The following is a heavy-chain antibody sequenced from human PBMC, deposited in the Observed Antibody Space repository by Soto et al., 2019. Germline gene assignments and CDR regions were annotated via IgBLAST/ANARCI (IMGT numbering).Heavy chain of an antibody. CDR1: GYRVRGYF. V-gene: IGHV1-2*02. Sequence: PSCWAACERAGYRVRGYFMQWVGQAQGQGLEWMGWINPNSGGTNYAQKFQGRVTMTRDTSISTAYMELSRLRSDDTAVYYCARDEGPAYYDILTGYYIYYGMDVWGQGTTVTV. CDR2: INPNSGGT. J-gene: IGHJ6*02. CDR3: ARDEGPAYYDILTGYYIYYGMDV. D-gene: IGHD3-9*01.